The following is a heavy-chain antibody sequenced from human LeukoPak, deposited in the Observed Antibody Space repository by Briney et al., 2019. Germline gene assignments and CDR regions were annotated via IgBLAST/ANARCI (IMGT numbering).Heavy chain of an antibody. CDR1: GYTFTSYG. CDR2: ISAYNGNT. D-gene: IGHD3-3*01. V-gene: IGHV1-18*01. J-gene: IGHJ5*02. Sequence: ASVKVSCKASGYTFTSYGISWVRQAPGQGLEWMGWISAYNGNTNYAQKLQGRGTMTTDTSTSTAYMELRSLRSDDTAVYYCARAGHTYYDFWSGYNWFDPWGQGTLVTVSS. CDR3: ARAGHTYYDFWSGYNWFDP.